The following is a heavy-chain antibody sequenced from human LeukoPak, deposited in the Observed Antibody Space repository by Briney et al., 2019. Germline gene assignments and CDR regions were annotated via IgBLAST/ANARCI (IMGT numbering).Heavy chain of an antibody. Sequence: SVKVSCKASGGTFSSYAISWVRQAPGQRLEWMGGIIPIFGTANYAQKFQGRVTITADKSTSTAYMELSSLRSEDTAVYYCARERVLQQPPYYYYGMDVWGKGTTVTVSS. CDR3: ARERVLQQPPYYYYGMDV. J-gene: IGHJ6*04. D-gene: IGHD6-13*01. V-gene: IGHV1-69*06. CDR1: GGTFSSYA. CDR2: IIPIFGTA.